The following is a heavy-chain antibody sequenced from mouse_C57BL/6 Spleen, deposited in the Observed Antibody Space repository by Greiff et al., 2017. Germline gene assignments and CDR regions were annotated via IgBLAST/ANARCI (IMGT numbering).Heavy chain of an antibody. Sequence: QVQLQQPGAELVKPGASVKLSCKASGYTFTSYWMHWVKQSPGQGLEWIGMIHPNSGSTNYKEKFKSKATLTVDKSSSTAYMQLSSLTSEDSAVCYCAKITADWYIDVWGKGTTVTVSS. D-gene: IGHD1-1*01. J-gene: IGHJ1*03. CDR1: GYTFTSYW. V-gene: IGHV1-64*01. CDR3: AKITADWYIDV. CDR2: IHPNSGST.